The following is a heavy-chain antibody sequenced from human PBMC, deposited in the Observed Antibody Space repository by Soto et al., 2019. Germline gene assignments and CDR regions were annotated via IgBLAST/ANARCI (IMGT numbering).Heavy chain of an antibody. D-gene: IGHD1-1*01. V-gene: IGHV3-30-3*01. CDR1: GFTFRTFA. Sequence: LRLSCAASGFTFRTFAMHWVRQAPGKGLEWVAVISNDGSNKYFLDSVKGRFTVSRDNSNNTLYLQMDSLRAEDTAVYYCARDKKPFNWSPSILKSYYYGMDVWGQGTTVTVS. J-gene: IGHJ6*02. CDR3: ARDKKPFNWSPSILKSYYYGMDV. CDR2: ISNDGSNK.